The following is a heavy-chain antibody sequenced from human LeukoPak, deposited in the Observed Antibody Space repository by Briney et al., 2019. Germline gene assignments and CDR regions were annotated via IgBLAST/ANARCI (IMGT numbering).Heavy chain of an antibody. V-gene: IGHV1-2*02. CDR2: INPNSGGT. D-gene: IGHD2-2*02. Sequence: ASVKVSCKASGYTFTCYYMHWVRQAPGQGLEWMGWINPNSGGTNYAQKFQGRVTMTRDTSISTAYMELSRLRSDDTAVYYCARVRDIVVVPAAIYTTGFDPWGQGTLVTVSS. CDR3: ARVRDIVVVPAAIYTTGFDP. J-gene: IGHJ5*02. CDR1: GYTFTCYY.